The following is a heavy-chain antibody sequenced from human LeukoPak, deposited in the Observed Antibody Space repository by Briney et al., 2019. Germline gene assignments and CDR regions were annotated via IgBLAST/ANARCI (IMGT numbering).Heavy chain of an antibody. CDR1: GYTFTGYY. V-gene: IGHV1-8*02. J-gene: IGHJ6*02. D-gene: IGHD6-13*01. CDR3: ARKYSSSWTPYYDMDV. Sequence: ASVKVSCKASGYTFTGYYMHWVRQATGQGLEWMGWMNPNSGNTGYAQKFLGRVIMTRNTSISTAYMGLSSLRSEDTAVYYCARKYSSSWTPYYDMDVWGQGTTVTVSS. CDR2: MNPNSGNT.